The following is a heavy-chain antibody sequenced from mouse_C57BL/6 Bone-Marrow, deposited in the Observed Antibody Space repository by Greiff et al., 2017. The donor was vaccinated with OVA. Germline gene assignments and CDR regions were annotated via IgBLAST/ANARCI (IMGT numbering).Heavy chain of an antibody. CDR2: LFPRSGNT. Sequence: QVQLQQSGAELARPGASVKLSCKASGYTFTSYGISWVKQRPGQGLDGIGELFPRSGNTYYNERFKGKATLTADKSSSTAYMELRSLTSEDSAVYFCASNLYAMDYWGQGTSVTVSS. J-gene: IGHJ4*01. CDR3: ASNLYAMDY. V-gene: IGHV1-81*01. CDR1: GYTFTSYG.